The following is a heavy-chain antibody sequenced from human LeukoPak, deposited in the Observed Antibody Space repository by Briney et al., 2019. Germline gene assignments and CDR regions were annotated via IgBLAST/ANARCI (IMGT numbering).Heavy chain of an antibody. Sequence: GGSLRLSCAASGFSFSVYEMHWVRQAPGKGLEWISDISSSVTTTYYADSVKGRFTISRDNAKNSLYLQMNSLRAEDTAVYYCTTLPVASNFDYWGQGTLVTVSS. CDR2: ISSSVTTT. V-gene: IGHV3-48*03. J-gene: IGHJ4*02. CDR1: GFSFSVYE. D-gene: IGHD6-19*01. CDR3: TTLPVASNFDY.